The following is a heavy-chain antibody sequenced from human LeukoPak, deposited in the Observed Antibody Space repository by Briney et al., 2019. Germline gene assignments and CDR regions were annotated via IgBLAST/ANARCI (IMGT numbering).Heavy chain of an antibody. D-gene: IGHD5-18*01. J-gene: IGHJ5*02. CDR2: MNPNRGNT. V-gene: IGHV1-8*01. CDR1: GYTFTSYD. CDR3: ARGGYSYGYVADNWFDP. Sequence: ASVRVSCKASGYTFTSYDINWVRQAPGQGLEWMGWMNPNRGNTGYAQKFQGRVTMTRNTSISTAYMELSSLRSEDTAVYYCARGGYSYGYVADNWFDPWGQGTLVTVSS.